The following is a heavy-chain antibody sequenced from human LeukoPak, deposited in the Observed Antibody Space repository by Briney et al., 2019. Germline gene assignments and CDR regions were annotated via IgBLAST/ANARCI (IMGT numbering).Heavy chain of an antibody. J-gene: IGHJ3*02. CDR2: IKQDGSEK. Sequence: GGSLRLSCAASGFTFSSYWMSWVRQAPGKGLEWVANIKQDGSEKYYVDSVKGRFTISRDNAKNSLYLQMNSLRAEDTAVYYCARDLPRGTIFGVVSLDAFDIWGQGTMVTVSS. D-gene: IGHD3-3*01. CDR1: GFTFSSYW. V-gene: IGHV3-7*01. CDR3: ARDLPRGTIFGVVSLDAFDI.